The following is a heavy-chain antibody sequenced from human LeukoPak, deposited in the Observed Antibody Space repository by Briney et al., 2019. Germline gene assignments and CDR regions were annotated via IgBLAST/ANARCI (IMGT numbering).Heavy chain of an antibody. J-gene: IGHJ6*03. V-gene: IGHV4-59*01. CDR3: ARERPNYYDSSGYYSKNYYYYMDV. Sequence: SETLSLTCTVSGGSISSDYWSWIRQPPGKGLEWIGYIYYSGSTNYNPSLKSRVTISVDTSKNQFSLKLSSVTAADTAVYYCARERPNYYDSSGYYSKNYYYYMDVWGKGTTVTLSS. CDR2: IYYSGST. CDR1: GGSISSDY. D-gene: IGHD3-22*01.